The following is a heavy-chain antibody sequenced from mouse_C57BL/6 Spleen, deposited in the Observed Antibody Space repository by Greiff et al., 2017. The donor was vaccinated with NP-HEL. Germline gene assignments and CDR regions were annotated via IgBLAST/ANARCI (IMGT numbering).Heavy chain of an antibody. CDR3: ARGGRTGGEDFDY. CDR2: ISDGGSST. V-gene: IGHV5-4*03. D-gene: IGHD1-1*02. J-gene: IGHJ2*01. CDR1: GFTFSSYA. Sequence: EVKLVESGGGLVKPGGSLKLSCAASGFTFSSYAMSWVRQTPEKRLEWVATISDGGSSTYYPDNVRGRFPISRDNAKNNLSLQMTHLKSEEKAMKYCARGGRTGGEDFDYWGKGTTLTVSS.